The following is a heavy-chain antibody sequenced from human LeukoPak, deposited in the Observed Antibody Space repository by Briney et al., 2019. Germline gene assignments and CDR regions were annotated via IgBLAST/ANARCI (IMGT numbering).Heavy chain of an antibody. CDR2: IYYTGST. CDR3: ARGWLGIKGYYGSGSPNLDY. J-gene: IGHJ4*02. CDR1: GGSFSSYY. V-gene: IGHV4-59*12. D-gene: IGHD3-10*01. Sequence: SETLSLTCTVSGGSFSSYYWSWIRQPPGKGLEWIGYIYYTGSTNYNPSLKSRVTISVDTSKNQFSLKLSSVTAADTAVYYCARGWLGIKGYYGSGSPNLDYWGQGTLVTVSS.